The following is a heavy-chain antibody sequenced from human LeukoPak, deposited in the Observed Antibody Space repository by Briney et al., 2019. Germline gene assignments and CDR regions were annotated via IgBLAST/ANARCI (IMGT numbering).Heavy chain of an antibody. D-gene: IGHD3-9*01. CDR1: GFTFSSRDW. V-gene: IGHV3-7*01. CDR3: ARVGILTGYYVDF. J-gene: IGHJ4*02. Sequence: GGSLRLSCVASGFTFSSRDWMTWVRQAPGKGLEWVANIKQDGSEKNYVDSVKGRFTISRDNAKNSLYLQMNSLSAEDTAMYYCARVGILTGYYVDFWGQGTLVTVSS. CDR2: IKQDGSEK.